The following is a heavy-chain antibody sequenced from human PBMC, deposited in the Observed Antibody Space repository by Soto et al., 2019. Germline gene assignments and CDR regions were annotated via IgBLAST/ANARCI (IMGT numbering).Heavy chain of an antibody. CDR3: ARERRIAVAGRYYYGMDV. V-gene: IGHV3-48*03. CDR1: GFTFSSYG. CDR2: ISSSGSTI. D-gene: IGHD6-19*01. Sequence: GGSLRLSCAASGFTFSSYGMNWVRQAPGKGLEWVSYISSSGSTIYYADSVKGRFTISRDNAKNSLYLQMNSLRAEDTAVYYCARERRIAVAGRYYYGMDVWGQGTTVTVSS. J-gene: IGHJ6*02.